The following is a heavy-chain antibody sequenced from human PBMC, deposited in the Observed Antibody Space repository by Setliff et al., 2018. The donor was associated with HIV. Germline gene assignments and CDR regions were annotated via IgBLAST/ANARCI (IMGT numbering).Heavy chain of an antibody. CDR1: GGSFSGYY. CDR3: ARDPRAPRYCSGGSCYSQRRAFDI. V-gene: IGHV4-34*01. D-gene: IGHD2-15*01. Sequence: PSETLSLTCAVYGGSFSGYYWNRIRQPPGKGLEWIGEINHSGSTNYNPSLKSRVTISVDTSKNQFSLKLSSVTAADTAVYYCARDPRAPRYCSGGSCYSQRRAFDIWGQGTMVTVSS. CDR2: INHSGST. J-gene: IGHJ3*02.